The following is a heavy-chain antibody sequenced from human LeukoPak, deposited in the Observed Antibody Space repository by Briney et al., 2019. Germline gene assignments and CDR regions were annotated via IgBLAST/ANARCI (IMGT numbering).Heavy chain of an antibody. CDR1: GFTFSSHW. CDR3: ARGSGIIKGIDV. D-gene: IGHD6-25*01. J-gene: IGHJ4*02. V-gene: IGHV3-74*01. Sequence: GGSLRLSCAASGFTFSSHWMHWVRQAPGKGLAWVSRIKDNRSHTNYADSVKGLFTISRDNAKNTLSLQMHSVRAEDTAVYYCARGSGIIKGIDVWGEGTLGTVSS. CDR2: IKDNRSHT.